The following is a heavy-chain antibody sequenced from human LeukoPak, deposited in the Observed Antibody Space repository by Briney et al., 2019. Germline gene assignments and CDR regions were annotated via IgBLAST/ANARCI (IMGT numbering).Heavy chain of an antibody. Sequence: GASVKVSCKASGYTFTGYYMHWVRQAPGQGLEWMGWINPNSGGTNYAQKFQGRVTMTRDTSISTAYLDLSSLRSEDTAVYYCAKDDGSATMGFDSWGQGTLVSVSS. J-gene: IGHJ5*01. D-gene: IGHD1-26*01. V-gene: IGHV1-2*02. CDR2: INPNSGGT. CDR3: AKDDGSATMGFDS. CDR1: GYTFTGYY.